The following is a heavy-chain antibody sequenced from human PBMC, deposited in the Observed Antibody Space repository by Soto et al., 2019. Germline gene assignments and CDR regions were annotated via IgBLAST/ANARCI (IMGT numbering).Heavy chain of an antibody. Sequence: QVQLVESGGGVVQPGRSLRLSCAASGFTFSSYGMHWVRQAPGKGLEWVAVISYDGSNKYYADSVKGRFTISRDNSKNTLYLQMNSLRAEDTDVYYCAKDPFDSSVNGMDVWGQGTTVTVSS. CDR3: AKDPFDSSVNGMDV. D-gene: IGHD3-22*01. J-gene: IGHJ6*02. CDR2: ISYDGSNK. V-gene: IGHV3-30*18. CDR1: GFTFSSYG.